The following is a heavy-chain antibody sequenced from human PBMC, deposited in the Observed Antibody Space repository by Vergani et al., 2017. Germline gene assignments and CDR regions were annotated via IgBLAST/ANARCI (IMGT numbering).Heavy chain of an antibody. D-gene: IGHD2-15*01. CDR2: ISYDGSNK. CDR3: VKGDIPRCFDY. J-gene: IGHJ4*02. CDR1: GFTFSSYA. Sequence: QVQLVESGGGVVQPGRSLRLSCAASGFTFSSYAMHWVRQAPGKGLEWVAVISYDGSNKYYADSVKGRFTISRDNSKNTLYLQMSSLRAEDTAVYYCVKGDIPRCFDYWGQGTLVTVSS. V-gene: IGHV3-30*14.